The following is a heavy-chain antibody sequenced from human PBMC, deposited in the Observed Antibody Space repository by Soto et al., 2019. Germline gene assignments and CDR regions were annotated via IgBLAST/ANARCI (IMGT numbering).Heavy chain of an antibody. CDR1: GGSITTSGYY. V-gene: IGHV4-39*01. CDR2: IYYDGNT. D-gene: IGHD2-8*01. CDR3: ITDGPDGRAY. Sequence: SETLSLTCPVSGGSITTSGYYWAWIRQPPEKGPEWVASIYYDGNTYYNPSLKSRLTISGDTYQNQFSLKLRSLTVADVAVYYCITDGPDGRAYWGQGTQVTVSS. J-gene: IGHJ4*02.